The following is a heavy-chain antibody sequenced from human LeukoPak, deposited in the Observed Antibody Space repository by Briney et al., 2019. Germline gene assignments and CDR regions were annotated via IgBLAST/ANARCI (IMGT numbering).Heavy chain of an antibody. Sequence: PGGSLRLSCAASGFTFSSYAMHWVRQAPGKGLEWVAVISYDGSNKYYADSVKGRFTISRDNSKNTLYLQMNSLRAEDTAVYYCARANNWNDVWFDPWGQGTLVTVSS. CDR1: GFTFSSYA. V-gene: IGHV3-30-3*01. CDR2: ISYDGSNK. CDR3: ARANNWNDVWFDP. J-gene: IGHJ5*02. D-gene: IGHD1-20*01.